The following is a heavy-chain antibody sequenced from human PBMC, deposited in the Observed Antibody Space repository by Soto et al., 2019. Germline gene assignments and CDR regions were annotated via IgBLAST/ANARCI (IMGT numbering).Heavy chain of an antibody. D-gene: IGHD6-13*01. V-gene: IGHV3-30-3*01. J-gene: IGHJ4*02. CDR1: GFTFSSYA. CDR3: AREWPGGLSSSRYYFDY. CDR2: ISYDGSNK. Sequence: GGSLRLSCAASGFTFSSYAMHWVRQAPGKGLEWVAVISYDGSNKYYADSVKGRFTISRDNSKNTLYLQMNSLRAEDTAVYYCAREWPGGLSSSRYYFDYWGQGTLVTVSS.